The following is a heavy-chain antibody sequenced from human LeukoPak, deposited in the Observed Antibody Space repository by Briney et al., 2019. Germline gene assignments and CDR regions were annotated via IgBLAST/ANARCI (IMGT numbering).Heavy chain of an antibody. CDR2: INTDGSST. CDR3: AREGRTMVRGVSVTPLDY. V-gene: IGHV3-74*01. D-gene: IGHD3-10*01. CDR1: GFTFSSYW. Sequence: GGSLRLSCAASGFTFSSYWMHWVRQAPGKGLVWVSRINTDGSSTSYADSVKGRFTISRDNAKNTLYLQMNSLRAEDTAVYYCAREGRTMVRGVSVTPLDYWGQGTLVTVSS. J-gene: IGHJ4*02.